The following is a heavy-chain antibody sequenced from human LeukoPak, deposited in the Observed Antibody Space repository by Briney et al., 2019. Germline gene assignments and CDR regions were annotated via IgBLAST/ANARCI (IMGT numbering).Heavy chain of an antibody. CDR2: ISGSGGST. D-gene: IGHD1-26*01. V-gene: IGHV3-23*01. J-gene: IGHJ4*02. Sequence: RGGSLRLACAPSGFTFSSYAISWVRQAPGKGLEWVSAISGSGGSTYYADSVKGRFTISRDNSKNSLYLQMNSLRAEDTAVYYCARGRHIGAGATIHFDYWGQGTLVTVSS. CDR3: ARGRHIGAGATIHFDY. CDR1: GFTFSSYA.